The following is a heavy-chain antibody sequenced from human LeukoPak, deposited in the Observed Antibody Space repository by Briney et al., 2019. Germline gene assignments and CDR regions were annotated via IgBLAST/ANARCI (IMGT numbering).Heavy chain of an antibody. CDR3: ARTTTLTSLFDY. CDR1: GYTFTGSY. J-gene: IGHJ4*02. CDR2: INPNNGGT. D-gene: IGHD4-17*01. Sequence: ASVKVSCKASGYTFTGSYMYWVRLAPGQGLEWLGWINPNNGGTNYAQKFQGRVTVTWDTSISTAYMEVSRLTSDDTAIYYCARTTTLTSLFDYWGQGTLVTVSS. V-gene: IGHV1-2*02.